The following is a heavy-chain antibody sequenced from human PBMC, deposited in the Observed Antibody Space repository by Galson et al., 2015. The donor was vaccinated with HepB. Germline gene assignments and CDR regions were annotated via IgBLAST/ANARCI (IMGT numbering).Heavy chain of an antibody. V-gene: IGHV3-7*03. CDR1: GFTFSSYW. D-gene: IGHD5-18*01. Sequence: SLRLSCAASGFTFSSYWMSWVRQAPGKGLEWVANIKQDGSEKYYVDSVKGRFTISRDNAKNSLYLQMNSLRAEDTAVYYCARVSGYSYGSNDYWGQGTLVTVSS. CDR3: ARVSGYSYGSNDY. J-gene: IGHJ4*02. CDR2: IKQDGSEK.